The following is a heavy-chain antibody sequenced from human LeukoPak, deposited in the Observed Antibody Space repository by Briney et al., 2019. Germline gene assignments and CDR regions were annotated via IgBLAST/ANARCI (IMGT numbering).Heavy chain of an antibody. CDR1: GFTFDNYA. D-gene: IGHD2-8*01. J-gene: IGHJ4*02. Sequence: GGSLRLSCAASGFTFDNYAMNWARPAPGKGLEWVSTISGSGGSTYYADSVKGRFTISRDNSKNTPYLQMNSLRAEDTAVYYCATTKFYWGQGTLVAVSP. CDR2: ISGSGGST. V-gene: IGHV3-23*01. CDR3: ATTKFY.